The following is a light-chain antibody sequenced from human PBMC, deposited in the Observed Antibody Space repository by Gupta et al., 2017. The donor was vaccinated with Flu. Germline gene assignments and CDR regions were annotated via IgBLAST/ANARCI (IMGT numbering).Light chain of an antibody. CDR3: YSAADNIRV. Sequence: SFELTQPSSVSVSPGQTARITCSGDVLKKKYSRWFQQKPGQAPVLLIYKDTERPSGISERYSGSSSGTTVTLTISGAQVEDEADYYCYSAADNIRVFGGGTKLTVL. J-gene: IGLJ3*02. CDR1: VLKKKY. V-gene: IGLV3-27*01. CDR2: KDT.